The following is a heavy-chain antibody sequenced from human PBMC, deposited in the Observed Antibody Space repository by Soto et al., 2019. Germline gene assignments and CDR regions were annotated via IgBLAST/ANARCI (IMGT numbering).Heavy chain of an antibody. CDR2: IKQDGSEK. CDR1: GFTFSSYW. J-gene: IGHJ4*02. V-gene: IGHV3-7*03. CDR3: SIDVAYDYVWGSYRYTPDYYSAY. D-gene: IGHD3-16*02. Sequence: EVQLVESGGGLVQPGGSLRLSCAASGFTFSSYWMSWVRQAQGKGLEWVAHIKQDGSEKYYVDSVKGRFTISRDNDKNSLYLQMNSLRAGDRAVYYCSIDVAYDYVWGSYRYTPDYYSAYWGQGPLVPVSS.